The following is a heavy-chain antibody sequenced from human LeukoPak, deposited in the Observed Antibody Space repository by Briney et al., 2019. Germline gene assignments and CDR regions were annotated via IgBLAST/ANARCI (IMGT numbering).Heavy chain of an antibody. CDR2: IYISGTP. V-gene: IGHV4-4*07. J-gene: IGHJ4*02. CDR3: AREKMTTITTIDY. Sequence: PSDTLSLTCSVSGDSISTYYWTWIRQPAGKGLEWIGRIYISGTPNYNPSLRGRVTMSIDTSTNQFSLKLTSVTAADTAVYYCAREKMTTITTIDYWGQGTLVTVSS. D-gene: IGHD4-11*01. CDR1: GDSISTYY.